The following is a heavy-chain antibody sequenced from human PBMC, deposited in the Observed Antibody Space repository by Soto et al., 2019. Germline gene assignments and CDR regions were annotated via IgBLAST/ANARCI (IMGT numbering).Heavy chain of an antibody. Sequence: QVQLQQWGAGLLKPSETLSLKCAVTGGSLSGDYWSWIRQPPGKGLEWIGEVKDGGHTNYSPSLRGRVTKTSDTSNNQFSLRLNSVTAAETGVYYCARGQEGVVATHWAHGSLVTVSS. CDR3: ARGQEGVVATH. V-gene: IGHV4-34*01. J-gene: IGHJ4*01. D-gene: IGHD5-12*01. CDR2: VKDGGHT. CDR1: GGSLSGDY.